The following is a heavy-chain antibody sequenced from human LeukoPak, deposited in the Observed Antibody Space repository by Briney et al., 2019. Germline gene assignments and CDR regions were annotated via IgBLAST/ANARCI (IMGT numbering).Heavy chain of an antibody. Sequence: GGSLRLSCAVSGFTFSNFWMSWVRQAPGRGLEWVANIHPEGNEKFHVESVKGRFTISRDNTKDLLFLQMNGLRVEDTAVYYCARGDDFSGDHWGQGTLVTVSS. J-gene: IGHJ4*02. CDR1: GFTFSNFW. CDR2: IHPEGNEK. CDR3: ARGDDFSGDH. D-gene: IGHD1-1*01. V-gene: IGHV3-7*04.